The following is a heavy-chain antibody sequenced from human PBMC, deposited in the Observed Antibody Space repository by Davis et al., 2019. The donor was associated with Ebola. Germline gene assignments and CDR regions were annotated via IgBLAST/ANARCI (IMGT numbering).Heavy chain of an antibody. CDR3: ARGRGDCSSTSCSYLYYFDY. CDR1: GGSFSAYY. CDR2: INHSGST. D-gene: IGHD2-2*01. Sequence: MPSETLSLTCAVYGGSFSAYYWSWIRQPPGKGLEWIGEINHSGSTTYNPSLKSRVTISVDTSKNQFSLKLSSVTAADTAVYYCARGRGDCSSTSCSYLYYFDYWGQGTLVTVSS. J-gene: IGHJ4*02. V-gene: IGHV4-34*01.